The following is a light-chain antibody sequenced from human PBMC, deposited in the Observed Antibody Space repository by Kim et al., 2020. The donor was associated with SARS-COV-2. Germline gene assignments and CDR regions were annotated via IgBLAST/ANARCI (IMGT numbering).Light chain of an antibody. Sequence: NFMLTQPHSVSASPETTVTISCTRSGGSIASNYVQWYQQRPGSAPTTVIYEDDQRPSGVPDRFSGSLYSSSNSASLTISGLKTEDEADYYCQSYDGSGWVFGGGTQLTVL. CDR2: EDD. J-gene: IGLJ3*02. V-gene: IGLV6-57*04. CDR1: GGSIASNY. CDR3: QSYDGSGWV.